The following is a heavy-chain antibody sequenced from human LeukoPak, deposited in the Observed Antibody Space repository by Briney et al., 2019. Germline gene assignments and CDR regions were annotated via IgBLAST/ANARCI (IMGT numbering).Heavy chain of an antibody. V-gene: IGHV2-70*11. CDR1: GFSLSISGMC. D-gene: IGHD5-24*01. CDR3: ARMDRRDGYKFDY. Sequence: SGPALVKPTQTLTLTCTFSGFSLSISGMCVSWIRQPPGKALEWLARIDWDDDKYSSTSLKTRLTISKDTSKNQVVLSMTNMDPVDTATYYCARMDRRDGYKFDYWGQGALVTVSS. CDR2: IDWDDDK. J-gene: IGHJ4*02.